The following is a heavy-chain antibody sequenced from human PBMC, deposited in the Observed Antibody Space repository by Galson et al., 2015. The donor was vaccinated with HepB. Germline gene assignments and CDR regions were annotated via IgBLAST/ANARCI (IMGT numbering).Heavy chain of an antibody. V-gene: IGHV3-15*01. D-gene: IGHD6-13*01. CDR3: TTGYGSNWYG. CDR2: IKRKTEGERT. CDR1: GFSSSNAW. J-gene: IGHJ4*02. Sequence: SLRLSCAASGFSSSNAWMSWVRQAPGKGLEWVGHIKRKTEGERTDYAAPVKGRFTISRDDSKNTASLHMNSLKIEDTAVYYCTTGYGSNWYGWGQGTLVTVST.